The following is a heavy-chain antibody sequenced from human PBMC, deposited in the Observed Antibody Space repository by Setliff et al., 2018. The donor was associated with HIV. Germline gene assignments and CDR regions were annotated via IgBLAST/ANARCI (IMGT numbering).Heavy chain of an antibody. CDR3: ARVPYRSAWFSGGHDAFDI. Sequence: RASVKVSCKASGYSFARYGLSWVRQAPGQGPEWMGWISGFNGNTKYAQSFQDRVAMTTETATSTAYMEMRSLRSDDTAVYFCARVPYRSAWFSGGHDAFDIWGQGTMVTVSS. V-gene: IGHV1-18*01. CDR2: ISGFNGNT. J-gene: IGHJ3*02. CDR1: GYSFARYG. D-gene: IGHD6-19*01.